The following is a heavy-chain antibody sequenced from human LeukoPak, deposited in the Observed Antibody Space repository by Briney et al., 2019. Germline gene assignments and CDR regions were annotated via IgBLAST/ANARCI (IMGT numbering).Heavy chain of an antibody. D-gene: IGHD3-3*01. J-gene: IGHJ3*02. V-gene: IGHV1-8*01. Sequence: ASVKVSCRASGYTFTSYDINWVRQATGQGLEWTGWMNPNSGNTGYAQKFQGRVTMTRNTSISTAYMELSSLRSEDTAVYYCARGPTHPYYDFWSGYFYDAFDIWGQGTMVTVSS. CDR2: MNPNSGNT. CDR3: ARGPTHPYYDFWSGYFYDAFDI. CDR1: GYTFTSYD.